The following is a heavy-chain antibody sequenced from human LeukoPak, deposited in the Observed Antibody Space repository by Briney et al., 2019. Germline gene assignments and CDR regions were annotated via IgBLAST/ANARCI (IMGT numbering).Heavy chain of an antibody. CDR1: GFTFSEFG. CDR3: AMPTSPFYYSGMDV. D-gene: IGHD2/OR15-2a*01. J-gene: IGHJ6*02. V-gene: IGHV3-33*01. CDR2: IWYDGSHQ. Sequence: GGSLRLSCAASGFTFSEFGMQWVRQAPGKGLEWVAVIWYDGSHQYYVDSVKGRFTISRDNSKNTLYLQMNSLRAEDTGVYSCAMPTSPFYYSGMDVWGQGTTVTVSS.